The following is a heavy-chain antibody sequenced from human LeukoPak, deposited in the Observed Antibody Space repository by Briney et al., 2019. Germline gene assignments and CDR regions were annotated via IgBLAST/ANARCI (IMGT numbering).Heavy chain of an antibody. D-gene: IGHD2/OR15-2a*01. Sequence: GGSLRLSCAASGFTFSTYAMGWVRXXXXXXXXXVSTISGSGGSTDYADSVKGRFTIPRDNSKNTLYLQMNTLRAEDTAVYFCASDRNSNNWFYYWGQGTLVTVSS. V-gene: IGHV3-23*01. CDR3: ASDRNSNNWFYY. CDR2: ISGSGGST. CDR1: GFTFSTYA. J-gene: IGHJ4*02.